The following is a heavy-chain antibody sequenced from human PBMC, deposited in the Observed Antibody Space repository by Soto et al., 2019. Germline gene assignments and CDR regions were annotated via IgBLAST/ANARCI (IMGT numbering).Heavy chain of an antibody. D-gene: IGHD3-22*01. J-gene: IGHJ4*02. CDR2: ISAYNGNT. V-gene: IGHV1-18*04. Sequence: QVQLVQSGAEVKKPGASVKVSCKASGYTFTSYGISWVRQAPGQGLEWMGWISAYNGNTNYAQKLQGRVTMTTDTTTSTAYMELRSLRCDETAVYYCSRADSQTLGAQFDCWGQRTLVTVSS. CDR3: SRADSQTLGAQFDC. CDR1: GYTFTSYG.